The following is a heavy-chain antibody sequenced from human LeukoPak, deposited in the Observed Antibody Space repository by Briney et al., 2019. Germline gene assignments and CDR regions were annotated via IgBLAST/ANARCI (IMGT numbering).Heavy chain of an antibody. J-gene: IGHJ4*02. Sequence: PSETLSLTCAVYGGSFSGYYWSSLRQPPPKGLEWLAQIHHSRSTNYNPSLKSRVTISVDTSKNQFSLKLSSVTAADTAVYYCARGRTEGCSSTSCYNYFDYWGQGTLVTVSS. CDR3: ARGRTEGCSSTSCYNYFDY. D-gene: IGHD2-2*01. CDR1: GGSFSGYY. CDR2: IHHSRST. V-gene: IGHV4-34*01.